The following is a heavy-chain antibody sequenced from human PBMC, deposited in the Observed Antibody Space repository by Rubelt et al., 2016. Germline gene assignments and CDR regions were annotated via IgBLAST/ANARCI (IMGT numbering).Heavy chain of an antibody. CDR3: ARVDGSHSY. CDR2: IKQDGSEK. Sequence: EVQLVESGGGLVQPGGSLRLSCAASGFTFSSYWMSWVRQAPGKGLEWVATIKQDGSEKYYVDSVMGRFTISRDNAKNSLSLQMNSLRAEDTAVYYCARVDGSHSYWGRGTLGTVSS. J-gene: IGHJ4*02. V-gene: IGHV3-7*01. CDR1: GFTFSSYW. D-gene: IGHD2-15*01.